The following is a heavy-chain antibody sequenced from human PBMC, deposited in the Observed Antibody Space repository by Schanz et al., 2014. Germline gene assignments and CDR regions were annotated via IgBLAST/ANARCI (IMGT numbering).Heavy chain of an antibody. V-gene: IGHV1-18*01. D-gene: IGHD6-13*01. J-gene: IGHJ4*02. Sequence: QVQLVQSGAEVKKPGASVKVSCKASGYTFSSYGIKWVRQAPGQGLEWMGWISAYNGNTNYIQKLQGRVTMTTDTSTSTAYMELRSLRSDDTAVYYCASSGAGYSSSWDFDYWGQGTLVTVSS. CDR1: GYTFSSYG. CDR2: ISAYNGNT. CDR3: ASSGAGYSSSWDFDY.